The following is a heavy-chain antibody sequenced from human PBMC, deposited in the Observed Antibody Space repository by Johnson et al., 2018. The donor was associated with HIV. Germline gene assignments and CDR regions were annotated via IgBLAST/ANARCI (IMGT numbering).Heavy chain of an antibody. J-gene: IGHJ3*02. CDR3: ARSYYYFNDAFDI. D-gene: IGHD3-10*01. V-gene: IGHV3-43D*03. Sequence: VQLVESGGAVVQPGGSLRLSCAASGFTFDDYAMHWVRQAPGNGLEWVSLIRWDGAITSYVDSVKGRFTISRDNSRNSLFLQMKSLRAEDTALYYCARSYYYFNDAFDIWGQGTMVTLSS. CDR2: IRWDGAIT. CDR1: GFTFDDYA.